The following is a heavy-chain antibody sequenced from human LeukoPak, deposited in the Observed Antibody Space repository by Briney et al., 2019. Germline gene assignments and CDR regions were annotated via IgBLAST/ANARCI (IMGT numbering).Heavy chain of an antibody. CDR2: ISSSSSTI. CDR1: GFTFSSYS. CDR3: ARDREKYSSGSTGY. D-gene: IGHD6-19*01. J-gene: IGHJ4*02. Sequence: PGGSLRLSRAASGFTFSSYSMNWVRQAPGKGLEWVSYISSSSSTIYYADSVKGRFTISRDNAKNSLYLQMNSLRAEDTAVYYCARDREKYSSGSTGYWGQGTLVTVSS. V-gene: IGHV3-48*04.